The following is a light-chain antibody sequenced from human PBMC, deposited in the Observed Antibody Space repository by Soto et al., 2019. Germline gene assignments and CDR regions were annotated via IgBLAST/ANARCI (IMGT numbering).Light chain of an antibody. Sequence: EIVLTQSPATLSLSPGERATLSCRASQSVSSYLAWYQQKPGQAPRLLIYDASNRATGIPARFSGSGSGTDFTLTISSLESEELAVYHGQQHSNWPLNFGGGTKVEIK. J-gene: IGKJ4*01. CDR3: QQHSNWPLN. CDR1: QSVSSY. V-gene: IGKV3-11*01. CDR2: DAS.